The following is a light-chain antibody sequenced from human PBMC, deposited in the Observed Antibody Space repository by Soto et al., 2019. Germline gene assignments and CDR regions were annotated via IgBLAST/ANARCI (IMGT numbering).Light chain of an antibody. CDR2: GAS. V-gene: IGKV3-20*01. CDR1: ESVSSSY. Sequence: EIVLTQSPGTLSLSPGERATLSCRASESVSSSYLAWYQQKPGLAPRLLIFGASSRATGTPDRFSGSGSGTDFTLTISRLEPEDFAVYYCQQYGSSPPWTFGQGTEVEIK. J-gene: IGKJ1*01. CDR3: QQYGSSPPWT.